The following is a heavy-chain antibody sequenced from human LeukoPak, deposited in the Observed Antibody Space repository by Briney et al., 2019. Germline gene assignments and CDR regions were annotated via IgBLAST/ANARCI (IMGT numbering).Heavy chain of an antibody. Sequence: GGSLRLSCSASGFTFSNYAMHWVRQAPGKGLEFVSGVSGNGDNTYYADSVKGRFTISRDNSKNTLYLQMSSLRAEDTAVYFCVEEGRLRGFDYWGQGTLVTVSS. CDR1: GFTFSNYA. CDR3: VEEGRLRGFDY. J-gene: IGHJ4*02. V-gene: IGHV3-64D*09. D-gene: IGHD3-10*01. CDR2: VSGNGDNT.